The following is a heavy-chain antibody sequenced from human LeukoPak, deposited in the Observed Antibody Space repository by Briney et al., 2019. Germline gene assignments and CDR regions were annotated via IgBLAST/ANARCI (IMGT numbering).Heavy chain of an antibody. CDR1: GYTFTRYY. CDR2: INPSGGNT. V-gene: IGHV1-46*01. D-gene: IGHD3-16*02. Sequence: GASVKVSCKASGYTFTRYYMYWVRQAPGQGLEWRGIINPSGGNTSYAQKFQGRVTMTRDTSTSTVYMELSSLRSEDTAEYYCARDAGDKGSLYYFDYWGQGTLVTVSS. CDR3: ARDAGDKGSLYYFDY. J-gene: IGHJ4*02.